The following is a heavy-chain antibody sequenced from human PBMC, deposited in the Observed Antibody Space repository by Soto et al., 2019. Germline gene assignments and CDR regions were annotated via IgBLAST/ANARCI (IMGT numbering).Heavy chain of an antibody. Sequence: QVQLQESGPGLVKPPQTLSLTCIVSGGSISSGGYYWSWIRQHPGKGLEWIGYIYYSGSTYYNPSLKSRVTLSADPSKNQFSLKLSSVTAADTAVYYCARERDGGAAFDIWGQGTMVIVSS. J-gene: IGHJ3*02. V-gene: IGHV4-31*03. CDR2: IYYSGST. D-gene: IGHD2-21*01. CDR1: GGSISSGGYY. CDR3: ARERDGGAAFDI.